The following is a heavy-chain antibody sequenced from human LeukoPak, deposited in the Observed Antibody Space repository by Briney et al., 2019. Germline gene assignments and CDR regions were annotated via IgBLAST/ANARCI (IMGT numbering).Heavy chain of an antibody. J-gene: IGHJ3*02. D-gene: IGHD2-8*01. CDR2: ISYDGSNK. V-gene: IGHV3-30-3*01. Sequence: PGGSLRLSCAASGFTFSSYAMHWVRRAPGKGLEWVAVISYDGSNKYYADSVKGRFTISRDNSKNTLYLQMNSLRAEDTAVYYCARDPGWEGLMVYQAFDIWGQGTMVTVSS. CDR3: ARDPGWEGLMVYQAFDI. CDR1: GFTFSSYA.